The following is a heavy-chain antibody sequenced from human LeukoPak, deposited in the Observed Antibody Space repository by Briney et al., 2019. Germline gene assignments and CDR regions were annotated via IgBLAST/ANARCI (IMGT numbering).Heavy chain of an antibody. D-gene: IGHD3-16*01. CDR1: GFTFSSYA. J-gene: IGHJ4*02. Sequence: GGSLRLSCAASGFTFSSYAMNWVRQAPGKGLEWVSSIGSSGSYMYHGDSVKGRFTVSRDNAKNSLYLEMNSLRAEDTAVYFCARDDYGSGTPTIDYWGQGTLVSVAS. CDR3: ARDDYGSGTPTIDY. CDR2: IGSSGSYM. V-gene: IGHV3-21*01.